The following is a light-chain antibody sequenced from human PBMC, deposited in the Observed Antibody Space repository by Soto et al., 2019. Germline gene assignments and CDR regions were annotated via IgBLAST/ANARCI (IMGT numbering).Light chain of an antibody. CDR2: GAS. CDR3: QQYCSYPPSST. CDR1: QRVSSGY. V-gene: IGKV3-20*01. Sequence: ETVLTQSPGTLSLSPGERATLSCRASQRVSSGYLAWYQQKPGQAPRLLIYGASNRATDIPDRFSGRGASTDFTLPISSRVPEDFSAYYCQQYCSYPPSSTFGQGTRLENK. J-gene: IGKJ5*01.